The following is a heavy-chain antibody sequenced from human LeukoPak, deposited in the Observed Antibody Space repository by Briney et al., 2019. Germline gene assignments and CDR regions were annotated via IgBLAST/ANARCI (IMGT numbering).Heavy chain of an antibody. CDR3: ARDRYYYDSSGYQALLDY. J-gene: IGHJ4*02. CDR2: IYYSGST. Sequence: SETLSLTCTVSGGSISSGDYYWSWIRQPPGKGPEWIGYIYYSGSTYYNPSLKSRVTISVDTSKNQFSLKLSSVTSADTAVYYCARDRYYYDSSGYQALLDYWGQGTLVTVSS. V-gene: IGHV4-30-4*08. CDR1: GGSISSGDYY. D-gene: IGHD3-22*01.